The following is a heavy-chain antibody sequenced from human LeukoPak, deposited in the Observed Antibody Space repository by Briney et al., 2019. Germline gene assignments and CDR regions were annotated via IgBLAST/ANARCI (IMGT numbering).Heavy chain of an antibody. J-gene: IGHJ4*02. CDR1: GFTFSSYA. V-gene: IGHV3-23*01. CDR3: AKPLSAAYGTDFDY. Sequence: PGGSLRLSCAASGFTFSSYAMSCVRQAPGKGLQWVSAISGSGTATYYADSVKGRFTVSRDNSKNTLYLQMNSLGAEDTAVYYCAKPLSAAYGTDFDYWGPGTLVTVSS. CDR2: ISGSGTAT. D-gene: IGHD6-13*01.